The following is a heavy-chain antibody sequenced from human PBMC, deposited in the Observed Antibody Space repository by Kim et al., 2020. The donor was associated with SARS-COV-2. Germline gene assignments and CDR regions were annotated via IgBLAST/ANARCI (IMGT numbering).Heavy chain of an antibody. D-gene: IGHD2-15*01. CDR2: GPT. Sequence: GPTANAAPMKGRFTLSRDDSKNTFYLQMNSLKAEDTAMYYCTTADRSILDYWGQGTLVTVSS. CDR3: TTADRSILDY. J-gene: IGHJ4*02. V-gene: IGHV3-15*01.